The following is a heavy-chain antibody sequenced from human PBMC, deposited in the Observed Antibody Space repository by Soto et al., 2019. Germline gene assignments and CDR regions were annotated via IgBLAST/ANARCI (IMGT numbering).Heavy chain of an antibody. J-gene: IGHJ6*02. CDR1: GFIFNTYD. CDR3: AKGQHCSSTSCYFYYYGMDV. Sequence: QVQLVESGGGVVQPGRSLRLSCAASGFIFNTYDMHWVRQAPGKGLEWVAVISYDGSNKYYADSVKGRLTISRDNYKKMLYLQMNSLRPEDTAVYYCAKGQHCSSTSCYFYYYGMDVWGQGTKVAVSS. CDR2: ISYDGSNK. D-gene: IGHD2-2*01. V-gene: IGHV3-30*18.